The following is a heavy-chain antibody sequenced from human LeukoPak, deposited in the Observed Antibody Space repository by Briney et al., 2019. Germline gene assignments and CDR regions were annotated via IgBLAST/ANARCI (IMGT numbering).Heavy chain of an antibody. CDR3: AKTGWAYNWFDP. V-gene: IGHV3-30*18. Sequence: GGSLRLSCAASGFTFSSYGMHWVRQAPGKGLGWVAVISYDGSNKYYADSVKGRFTISRDNSKNTLYLQMNSLRAEDTAVYYCAKTGWAYNWFDPWGQGTLVTVSS. J-gene: IGHJ5*02. D-gene: IGHD2-15*01. CDR2: ISYDGSNK. CDR1: GFTFSSYG.